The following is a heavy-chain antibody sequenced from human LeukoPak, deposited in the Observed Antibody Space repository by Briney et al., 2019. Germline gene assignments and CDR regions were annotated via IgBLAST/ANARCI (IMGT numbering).Heavy chain of an antibody. CDR3: ARESDTGKDFDH. J-gene: IGHJ4*02. D-gene: IGHD1-1*01. CDR1: GYTFTYHY. CDR2: INPSSGST. Sequence: ASVKVSCKASGYTFTYHYMHWVRQAPGQGLEWMGMINPSSGSTSYARKFQGRVTMTRGTSTSTVYMELSSLRSEDTALYYCARESDTGKDFDHWGQGTLVTVSS. V-gene: IGHV1-46*01.